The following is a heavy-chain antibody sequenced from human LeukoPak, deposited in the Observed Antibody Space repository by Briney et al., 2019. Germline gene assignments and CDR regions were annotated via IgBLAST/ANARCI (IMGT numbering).Heavy chain of an antibody. CDR2: ISNSGSII. D-gene: IGHD2-2*01. CDR1: GFTFSDYY. V-gene: IGHV3-11*01. Sequence: GGSLRLSCAASGFTFSDYYMNWIRQAPGKGLEWVSYISNSGSIIYNADSVKGRFTISRDNAKNSLYLQMNSLRAEDTAVYYCARGRGYCGTTNCYGWFDPWGQGTLVTVSS. J-gene: IGHJ5*02. CDR3: ARGRGYCGTTNCYGWFDP.